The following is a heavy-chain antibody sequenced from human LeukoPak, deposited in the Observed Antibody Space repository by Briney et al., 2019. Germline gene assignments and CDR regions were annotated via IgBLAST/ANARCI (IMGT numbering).Heavy chain of an antibody. CDR1: GGSISSSSYF. Sequence: NPSETLSLTCTVSGGSISSSSYFWAWIRQPPGKGLEWIGYIYHSGSTYYNPSLKSRVTISVDRSKNQFSLKLSSVTAADTAVYYCARGWSREYYDFWSGYPDPIVFDYWGQGTLVTVSS. CDR2: IYHSGST. J-gene: IGHJ4*02. D-gene: IGHD3-3*01. CDR3: ARGWSREYYDFWSGYPDPIVFDY. V-gene: IGHV4-39*07.